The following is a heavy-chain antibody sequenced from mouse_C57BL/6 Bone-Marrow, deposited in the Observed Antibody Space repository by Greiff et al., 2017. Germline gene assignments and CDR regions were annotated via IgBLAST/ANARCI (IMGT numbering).Heavy chain of an antibody. CDR1: GFNIKDDY. V-gene: IGHV14-4*01. CDR3: TPTGDWFAY. Sequence: EVQLQQSGAELVKPGASVKLSCTASGFNIKDDYMHWVKQRPEQGLEWIGWIDPENGDTASASKFQGKATITADTSSHTAYLQLSSLTSEDTAVYYCTPTGDWFAYWGQGTLVTVSA. J-gene: IGHJ3*01. CDR2: IDPENGDT.